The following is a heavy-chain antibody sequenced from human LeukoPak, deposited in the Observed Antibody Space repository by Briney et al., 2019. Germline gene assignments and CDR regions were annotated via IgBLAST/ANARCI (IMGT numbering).Heavy chain of an antibody. CDR2: IYYSGST. V-gene: IGHV4-30-4*01. J-gene: IGHJ5*02. CDR1: GGSISSGDYY. Sequence: SETLSLTCTVSGGSISSGDYYWSWIRQPPGKGLEWIGYIYYSGSTYYNPSLRSRVTISVDTSKNQFSLKLTSVTAADTAVYYCARETLTISRWFDPWGQGTLATVSS. CDR3: ARETLTISRWFDP. D-gene: IGHD4-17*01.